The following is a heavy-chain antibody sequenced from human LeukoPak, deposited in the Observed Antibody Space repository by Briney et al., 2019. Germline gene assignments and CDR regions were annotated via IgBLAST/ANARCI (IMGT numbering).Heavy chain of an antibody. CDR3: ARDLGTAGRPNDN. D-gene: IGHD2-21*02. V-gene: IGHV4-39*07. CDR1: GVSISSSNSY. J-gene: IGHJ4*02. Sequence: SETLSLTCTVSGVSISSSNSYWGWIRQPPGKGLEWIGEMYHSGSTNYNPSLKSRVTISVDKPKNQFSLKLSSVTAADTAVYFCARDLGTAGRPNDNWGQGTLVTVSS. CDR2: MYHSGST.